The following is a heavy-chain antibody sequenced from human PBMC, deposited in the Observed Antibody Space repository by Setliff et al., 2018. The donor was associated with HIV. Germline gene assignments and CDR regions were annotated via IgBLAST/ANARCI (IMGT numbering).Heavy chain of an antibody. V-gene: IGHV1-69*10. CDR2: IIPILGIA. D-gene: IGHD3-10*01. CDR3: ARQNRYYYGSGSFHNFFDP. Sequence: WASVKVSCKASGGTFSSYAISWVRQAPGQGLEWMGGIIPILGIANYAQKFQGRVTITADKSTSTAYMELSSLRSEDTAVYYCARQNRYYYGSGSFHNFFDPWGQGTLVTVSS. CDR1: GGTFSSYA. J-gene: IGHJ5*02.